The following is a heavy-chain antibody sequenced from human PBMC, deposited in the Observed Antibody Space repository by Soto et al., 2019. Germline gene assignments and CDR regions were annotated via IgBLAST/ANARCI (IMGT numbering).Heavy chain of an antibody. J-gene: IGHJ3*02. CDR3: ARPQNYYDSSGYYSSSSPLTHDAFDI. Sequence: GESLKISCKGSGYSFTSYWIGWVRQMPGKGLELMGIIYPGDSDTRYSPSFQVQVTISADKSISTAYLQWSSLKASDPAMYYCARPQNYYDSSGYYSSSSPLTHDAFDIWCQGTMVTVSS. D-gene: IGHD3-22*01. CDR2: IYPGDSDT. CDR1: GYSFTSYW. V-gene: IGHV5-51*01.